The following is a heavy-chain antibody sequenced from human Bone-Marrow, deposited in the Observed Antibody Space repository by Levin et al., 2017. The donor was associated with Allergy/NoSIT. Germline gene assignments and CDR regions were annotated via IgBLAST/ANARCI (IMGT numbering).Heavy chain of an antibody. Sequence: SLKISCEASGFIFDDYAMNWVRHAPGKGLEWVAGISWNSVAIGYADSVKGRFTISRDNAKNSLHLQMNSLRAEDTALYYCARDRGHIAVATLGRWSPDYWGQGTLVTVSS. CDR3: ARDRGHIAVATLGRWSPDY. CDR1: GFIFDDYA. V-gene: IGHV3-9*01. D-gene: IGHD6-19*01. J-gene: IGHJ4*02. CDR2: ISWNSVAI.